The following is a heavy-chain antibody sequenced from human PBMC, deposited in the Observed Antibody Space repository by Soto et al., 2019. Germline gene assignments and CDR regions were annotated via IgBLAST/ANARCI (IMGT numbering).Heavy chain of an antibody. D-gene: IGHD3-22*01. CDR3: ARQIYDSDTGPNFQYYFDS. J-gene: IGHJ4*02. CDR1: GYSFAGYW. V-gene: IGHV5-10-1*01. CDR2: IDPSDSQT. Sequence: PGESLKISCKGSGYSFAGYWITWVRQKPGKGLEWMGRIDPSDSQTYYSPSFRGHVTISVTKSITTVFLQWSSLRASDTAMYYCARQIYDSDTGPNFQYYFDSWGPGTQVTVYS.